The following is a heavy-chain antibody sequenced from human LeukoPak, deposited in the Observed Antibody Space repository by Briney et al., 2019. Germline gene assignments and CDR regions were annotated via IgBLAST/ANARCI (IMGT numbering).Heavy chain of an antibody. V-gene: IGHV3-30*02. D-gene: IGHD1-26*01. CDR1: GFTFSSYG. CDR3: AKDLSSSGSKGG. CDR2: IRYDGSNK. Sequence: GGSLRLSFAASGFTFSSYGMHWVRQAPGKGLEWVAFIRYDGSNKYYADSVKGRFTISRDNSKNTLYLQMNSLRAEDTAVYYCAKDLSSSGSKGGWGQGTLVTVSS. J-gene: IGHJ4*02.